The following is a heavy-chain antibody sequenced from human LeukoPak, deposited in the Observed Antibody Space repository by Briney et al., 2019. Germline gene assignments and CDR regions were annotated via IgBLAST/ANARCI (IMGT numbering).Heavy chain of an antibody. Sequence: GESLKISCKGSGYRFTTYWIGWVRQMPGKGLEWMGIINPDNSDTRYSPSFQGQVTISADKSTSTAYLQWSSLKTSDTAMYYCARHAPLVRGVIYYFDHWGQGTLVTVSS. CDR2: INPDNSDT. D-gene: IGHD3-10*01. CDR3: ARHAPLVRGVIYYFDH. J-gene: IGHJ4*02. V-gene: IGHV5-51*01. CDR1: GYRFTTYW.